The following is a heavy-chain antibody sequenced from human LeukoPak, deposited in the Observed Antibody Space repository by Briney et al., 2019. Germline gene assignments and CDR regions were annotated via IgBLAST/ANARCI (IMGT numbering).Heavy chain of an antibody. CDR2: IHYDSTTE. V-gene: IGHV3-30*02. J-gene: IGHJ4*02. Sequence: GGSLRLSCAASGFAFSSYGMHRVRQAPGKGLEWVAYIHYDSTTEDYADSVKGRFTISRDNSKNTLFLQMNNLRVEDMAVFYCAKDWNWAIDYWGQGTLVTVSS. CDR3: AKDWNWAIDY. D-gene: IGHD1-7*01. CDR1: GFAFSSYG.